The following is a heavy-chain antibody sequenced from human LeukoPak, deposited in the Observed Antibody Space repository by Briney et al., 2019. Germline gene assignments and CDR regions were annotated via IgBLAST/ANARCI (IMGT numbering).Heavy chain of an antibody. D-gene: IGHD1/OR15-1a*01. J-gene: IGHJ4*02. V-gene: IGHV4-39*01. CDR2: IYYSGST. CDR1: GGSIGSSSYY. CDR3: ARHSLSRNWNSRGYFDY. Sequence: SETLSLTCTVSGGSIGSSSYYWGWIRQPPGKGLEWIGSIYYSGSTYYNPSLKSRVTISVDTSKNQFSLKLSSVTAADTAVYYCARHSLSRNWNSRGYFDYWGQGTLVTVSS.